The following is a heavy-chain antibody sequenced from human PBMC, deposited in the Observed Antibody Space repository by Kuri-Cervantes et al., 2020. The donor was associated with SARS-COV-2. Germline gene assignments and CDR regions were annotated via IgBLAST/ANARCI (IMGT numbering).Heavy chain of an antibody. CDR1: GFTFGNAW. J-gene: IGHJ4*02. V-gene: IGHV3-15*07. CDR3: TGNYDYVWGSYRYDTDY. Sequence: LSLTCAASGFTFGNAWMNWVRQAPGKGLEWVGRIKSKTDGGTTDYAAPVKGRFTISRDDSKNTLYLQMNSLKTEDTAVYYCTGNYDYVWGSYRYDTDYWGQGTLVTVSS. D-gene: IGHD3-16*02. CDR2: IKSKTDGGTT.